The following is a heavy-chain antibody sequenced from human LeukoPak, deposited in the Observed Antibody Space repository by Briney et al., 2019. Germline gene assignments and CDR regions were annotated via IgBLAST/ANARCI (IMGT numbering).Heavy chain of an antibody. V-gene: IGHV3-23*01. J-gene: IGHJ5*02. CDR3: GRNTGVINWFDP. CDR1: GFTFSSYA. D-gene: IGHD4-23*01. CDR2: ISGSGGST. Sequence: GGSLRLSCAASGFTFSSYAMSWVRQAPGKGLEWVSAISGSGGSTYYADSVKGRFTISRDNSKNTLYLQMNSLRAEDTAVYCCGRNTGVINWFDPWGQGTLVTVSS.